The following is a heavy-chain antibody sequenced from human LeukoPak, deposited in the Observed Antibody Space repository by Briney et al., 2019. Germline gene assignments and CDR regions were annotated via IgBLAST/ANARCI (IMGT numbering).Heavy chain of an antibody. J-gene: IGHJ4*02. CDR3: ARDQMISAAGLDY. CDR2: ISYDGSNK. Sequence: PGRSLRLSCAASGFTLSSYGMHWVRQAPGKGLEWVAVISYDGSNKYYADSVKGRFSISRDNSKNTLYLQMNSLRAEDTAVYYCARDQMISAAGLDYWGQGTLVTVSS. CDR1: GFTLSSYG. D-gene: IGHD6-13*01. V-gene: IGHV3-30*03.